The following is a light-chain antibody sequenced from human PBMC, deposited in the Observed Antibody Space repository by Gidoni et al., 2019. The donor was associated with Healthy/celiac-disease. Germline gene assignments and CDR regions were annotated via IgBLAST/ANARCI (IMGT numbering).Light chain of an antibody. CDR2: GAS. J-gene: IGKJ1*01. CDR3: QQYNNWQWT. V-gene: IGKV3-15*01. Sequence: EIVMTQSPATLSVSPGERATLSCRSSRSVSSNLAWYQQKPGQAPRLLLYGASTRATGIPARFSGSGSGTEFPLTISSLQSEDFAVYYCQQYNNWQWTFGQGTKVEIK. CDR1: RSVSSN.